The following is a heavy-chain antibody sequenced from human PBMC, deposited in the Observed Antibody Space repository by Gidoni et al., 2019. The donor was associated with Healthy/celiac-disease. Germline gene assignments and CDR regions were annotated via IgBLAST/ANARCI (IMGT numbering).Heavy chain of an antibody. D-gene: IGHD6-6*01. CDR3: ARDYVDVAARPIVWFDP. Sequence: QVQLVQSGAEVKKPGSSVKVSCKASGGTFSSYAISWVRQAPGQGLEWMGGIIPLFGTANYAQKFQGRVTITADESTSTAYMELSSLRSEDTAVYYCARDYVDVAARPIVWFDPWGQGTLVTVSS. CDR1: GGTFSSYA. CDR2: IIPLFGTA. J-gene: IGHJ5*02. V-gene: IGHV1-69*01.